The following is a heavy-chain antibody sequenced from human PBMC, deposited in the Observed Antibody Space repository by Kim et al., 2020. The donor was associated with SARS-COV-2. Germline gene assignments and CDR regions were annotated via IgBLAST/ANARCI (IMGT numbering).Heavy chain of an antibody. V-gene: IGHV3-30*02. J-gene: IGHJ6*02. Sequence: VEGRLTISRDNSKNTLYLQMNSLRAEDTAVYYCAKDGGGDLYYYYYGMDVWGQGTTVTVSS. CDR3: AKDGGGDLYYYYYGMDV. D-gene: IGHD2-21*02.